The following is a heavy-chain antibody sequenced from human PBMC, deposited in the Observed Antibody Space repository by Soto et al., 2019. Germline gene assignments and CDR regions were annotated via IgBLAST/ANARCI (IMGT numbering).Heavy chain of an antibody. Sequence: QVQLVQSGAEVKKPGSSVKVSCKASGGSFSSYAISWVRQAPGQGLEWMGGIIPIFGTANYAQKFQGSVTITADESTSTAYMELSSLRYDGTAVYYCARAMSHEWTPPFGFDPWGQGTLVTVSS. CDR2: IIPIFGTA. CDR3: ARAMSHEWTPPFGFDP. V-gene: IGHV1-69*01. CDR1: GGSFSSYA. D-gene: IGHD2-2*01. J-gene: IGHJ5*02.